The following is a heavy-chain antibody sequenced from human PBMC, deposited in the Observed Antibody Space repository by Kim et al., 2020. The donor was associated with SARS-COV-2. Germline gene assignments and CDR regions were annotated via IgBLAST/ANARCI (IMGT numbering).Heavy chain of an antibody. V-gene: IGHV3-23*05. Sequence: GGSLRLSCAASGFTFSSYAMNWVRQAPGKGLEWVSSIYSGGTSTYYADSVKGRFTISRDNSKNTLYLQMNSLRAEDTAIYYCAKNIAAAGKRGDDYWGQGTLVTVSS. CDR2: IYSGGTST. J-gene: IGHJ4*02. D-gene: IGHD6-13*01. CDR3: AKNIAAAGKRGDDY. CDR1: GFTFSSYA.